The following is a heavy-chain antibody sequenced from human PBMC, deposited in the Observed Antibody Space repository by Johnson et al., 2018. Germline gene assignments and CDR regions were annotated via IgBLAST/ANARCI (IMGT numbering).Heavy chain of an antibody. CDR3: ARGNTVIGAFDF. V-gene: IGHV3-20*04. D-gene: IGHD1/OR15-1a*01. Sequence: VQLVESGGGVIRPGGSLRLSCAASGFTFDDYGMTWVRQAPGKGLEWVSGISWNGGSKDYAASVKGRFTISRDNVKNSLYLQMRSLRAGDTALFYCARGNTVIGAFDFWGQGTMVTVSS. J-gene: IGHJ3*01. CDR2: ISWNGGSK. CDR1: GFTFDDYG.